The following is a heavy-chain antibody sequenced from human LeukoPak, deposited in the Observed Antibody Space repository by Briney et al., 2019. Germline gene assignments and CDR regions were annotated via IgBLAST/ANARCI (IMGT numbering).Heavy chain of an antibody. J-gene: IGHJ3*02. V-gene: IGHV3-30*04. CDR2: LSSDATNT. CDR3: AKGPTIAARPSAFDI. CDR1: GFNFNTYA. Sequence: PGGSLRLSCAASGFNFNTYAMDWVRQAPGKGLEWVAVLSSDATNTYYADSVRGRFTISRDNSKNTLYLQMNSLRAEDTAVYYCAKGPTIAARPSAFDIWGQGTMVTVSS. D-gene: IGHD6-6*01.